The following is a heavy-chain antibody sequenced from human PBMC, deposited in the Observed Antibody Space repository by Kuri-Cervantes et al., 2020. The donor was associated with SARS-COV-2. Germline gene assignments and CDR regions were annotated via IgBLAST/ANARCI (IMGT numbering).Heavy chain of an antibody. D-gene: IGHD2-2*01. CDR3: ANGAGGGYINTTSHREYYGMDV. CDR2: LSYDGSNK. V-gene: IGHV3-30-3*01. J-gene: IGHJ6*02. CDR1: GFPFSSYA. Sequence: GGSLRLSCEASGFPFSSYAIPWVTQAPGKGLEWFAVLSYDGSNKYYADPVKGRFTISRDNSTNTLYLQMNSLRAEDTAVYYCANGAGGGYINTTSHREYYGMDVWGQGTTVTVSS.